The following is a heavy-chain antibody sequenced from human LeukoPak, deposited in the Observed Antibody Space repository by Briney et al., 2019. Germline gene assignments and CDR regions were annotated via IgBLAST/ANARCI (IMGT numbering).Heavy chain of an antibody. CDR2: ISAYNGNT. J-gene: IGHJ6*02. CDR1: GYTFTGYY. Sequence: ASVKVPCKASGYTFTGYYMHWVRQAPGQGLEWMGWISAYNGNTNYAQKLQGRVTMTTDTSTSTAYMELRSLRSDDTAVYYCARVSEYSSGWYFAYYYYGMDVWGQGTTVTVSS. CDR3: ARVSEYSSGWYFAYYYYGMDV. V-gene: IGHV1-18*04. D-gene: IGHD6-19*01.